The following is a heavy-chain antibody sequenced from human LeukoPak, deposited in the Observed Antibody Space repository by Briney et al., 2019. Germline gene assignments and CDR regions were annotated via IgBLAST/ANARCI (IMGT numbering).Heavy chain of an antibody. V-gene: IGHV1-2*02. CDR3: ASWAGGNADVAAFDY. Sequence: ASVKVSCKASGYSFTSYYMHWMRRAPGQGLGWMGWINLNSGGTNYAQKFQGRVAMTRDTSISTAYMELSRLRSDDTAVYYCASWAGGNADVAAFDYWGQGTLVTVSS. D-gene: IGHD2-21*01. CDR2: INLNSGGT. CDR1: GYSFTSYY. J-gene: IGHJ4*02.